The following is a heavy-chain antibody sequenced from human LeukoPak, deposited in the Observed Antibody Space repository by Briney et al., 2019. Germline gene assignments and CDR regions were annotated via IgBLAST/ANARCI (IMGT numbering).Heavy chain of an antibody. V-gene: IGHV3-23*01. CDR2: ISGNDDST. Sequence: GGSLRLSCAASGFTFSSYAMSWVRQAPGKGLEWVSAISGNDDSTYYADSVKGRFTISRDNSKNTLYLQMNSLRAEDTAVYYCARDRAVRSSSPFDYWGQGTLVTVSS. J-gene: IGHJ4*02. CDR1: GFTFSSYA. CDR3: ARDRAVRSSSPFDY. D-gene: IGHD3-10*01.